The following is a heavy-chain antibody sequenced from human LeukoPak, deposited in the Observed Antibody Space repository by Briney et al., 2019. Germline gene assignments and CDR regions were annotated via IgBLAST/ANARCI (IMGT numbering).Heavy chain of an antibody. CDR1: GFTFSSYW. CDR3: ARVGGDIVLMVYAMAFDY. V-gene: IGHV3-7*01. J-gene: IGHJ4*02. CDR2: IKQDGSEK. Sequence: PGGSLRLSCAASGFTFSSYWMSWVRQAPGKGLEWVANIKQDGSEKYYVDPVKGRFTISRDNAKNSLYLQMNSLRAEDMAVYYCARVGGDIVLMVYAMAFDYWGQGALVTVSS. D-gene: IGHD2-8*01.